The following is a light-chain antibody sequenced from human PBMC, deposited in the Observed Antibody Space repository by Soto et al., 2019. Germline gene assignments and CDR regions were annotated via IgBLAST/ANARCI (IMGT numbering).Light chain of an antibody. V-gene: IGLV2-23*01. Sequence: QSALTQPASVSGSPGQSITNSCTGTSSDVGTYNLVSWYQQHPGKAPKLMLYEGSKRPSGVSNRFSGSNSGNTASLTISGLQAEDEADYYCCSYAAGSAPYVFGTGTKLTVL. J-gene: IGLJ1*01. CDR2: EGS. CDR1: SSDVGTYNL. CDR3: CSYAAGSAPYV.